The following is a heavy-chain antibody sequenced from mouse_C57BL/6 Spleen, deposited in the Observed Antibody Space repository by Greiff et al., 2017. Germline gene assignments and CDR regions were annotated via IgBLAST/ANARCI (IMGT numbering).Heavy chain of an antibody. CDR1: GYAFSSSW. J-gene: IGHJ1*03. CDR3: ARGITTVVAPYWYFDV. Sequence: QVQLQQSGPELVKPGASVKISCKASGYAFSSSWMNWVKQRPGKGLEWIGRIYPGDGDTNYNGKFKGKATLTADKSSSTAYMQLSSLTSEDSAVYFVARGITTVVAPYWYFDVWGTGTTVTVSS. D-gene: IGHD1-1*01. CDR2: IYPGDGDT. V-gene: IGHV1-82*01.